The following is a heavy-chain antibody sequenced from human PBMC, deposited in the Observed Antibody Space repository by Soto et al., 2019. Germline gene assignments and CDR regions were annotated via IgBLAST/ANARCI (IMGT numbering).Heavy chain of an antibody. J-gene: IGHJ4*02. Sequence: QVQLQESGPGLVKPSETLSLTCTVSGGSISSYYWSWIRQPPGKGLEWIGYIYYSGSTNYNPSLKSRVTISVDTSKNKFSLKLSSVTAADTAVYYCARDHNSYGSSGFDYWGQGTLVTVSS. CDR2: IYYSGST. D-gene: IGHD5-18*01. CDR3: ARDHNSYGSSGFDY. V-gene: IGHV4-59*01. CDR1: GGSISSYY.